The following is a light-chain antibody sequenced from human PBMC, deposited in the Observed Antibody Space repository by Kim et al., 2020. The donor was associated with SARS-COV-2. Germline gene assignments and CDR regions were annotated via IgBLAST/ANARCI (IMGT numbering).Light chain of an antibody. Sequence: GQSVTISCTGTNSDFGGYNYVSWYQQHPDKVPKLLIYDVTTRPSGVPDRFSGSKSGNTASLTISGLQAEDESDYYCCSYTGRYSWVFGGGTQLTVL. J-gene: IGLJ3*02. CDR2: DVT. CDR1: NSDFGGYNY. V-gene: IGLV2-11*03. CDR3: CSYTGRYSWV.